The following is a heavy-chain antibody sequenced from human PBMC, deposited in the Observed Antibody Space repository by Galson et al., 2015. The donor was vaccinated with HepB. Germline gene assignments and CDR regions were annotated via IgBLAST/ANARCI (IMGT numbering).Heavy chain of an antibody. V-gene: IGHV3-11*03. CDR1: GFTLSDYY. CDR3: ARPPRYCHGVSCYGGFDY. J-gene: IGHJ4*02. D-gene: IGHD2-15*01. CDR2: ISSTSSYT. Sequence: SLRLSCAASGFTLSDYYMSWIRQAPGKGLEWVSYISSTSSYTKYADSLKGRFTISRDNAKNSLYLHMNILKTEDTAVYHCARPPRYCHGVSCYGGFDYWVQGTLVTVSS.